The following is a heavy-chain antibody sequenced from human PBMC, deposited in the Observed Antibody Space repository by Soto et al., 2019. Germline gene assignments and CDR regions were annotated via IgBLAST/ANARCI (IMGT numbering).Heavy chain of an antibody. J-gene: IGHJ5*02. V-gene: IGHV1-2*04. CDR3: ARDVGSGWYGGFDP. CDR2: INPNSGGT. D-gene: IGHD6-19*01. CDR1: GYTFTGYY. Sequence: QVQLVQSGAEVKKPGASVKVSCKASGYTFTGYYMHWVRQAPGQGLEWMGWINPNSGGTNYAQKFQGWVTMTRDTCISTAYMELSRLRSDDTAVYYCARDVGSGWYGGFDPWGQGTLVTVSS.